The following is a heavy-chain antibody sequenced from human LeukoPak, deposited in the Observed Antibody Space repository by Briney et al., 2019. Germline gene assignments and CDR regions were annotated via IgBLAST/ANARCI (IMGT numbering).Heavy chain of an antibody. J-gene: IGHJ4*02. CDR1: GGSISSGDYY. CDR3: ARVYRGYDFWSGLSSLDFDY. Sequence: TLSLTCTVSGGSISSGDYYWSWIRQPPGKGLEWIGYIYYSGSTYYNPSLKSRVTISVDTSKNQFSRKLSSVTAADTAVYYCARVYRGYDFWSGLSSLDFDYWGQGTLVTVSS. V-gene: IGHV4-30-4*08. CDR2: IYYSGST. D-gene: IGHD3-3*01.